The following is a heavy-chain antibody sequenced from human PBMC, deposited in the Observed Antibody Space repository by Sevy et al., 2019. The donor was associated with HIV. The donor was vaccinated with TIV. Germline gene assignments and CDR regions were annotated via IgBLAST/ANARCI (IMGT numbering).Heavy chain of an antibody. V-gene: IGHV3-7*01. J-gene: IGHJ6*02. CDR1: GFTFRNFW. CDR2: IRQDGSGK. Sequence: GESLKISCAVSGFTFRNFWMSWVRQAPGKGLEWVANIRQDGSGKYYVDSVRGRFTISRDNAKNSLFLQLNSLRADDTAIYYCAKSYFGSGTSYGMDLWGRGTTVTVSS. D-gene: IGHD3-10*01. CDR3: AKSYFGSGTSYGMDL.